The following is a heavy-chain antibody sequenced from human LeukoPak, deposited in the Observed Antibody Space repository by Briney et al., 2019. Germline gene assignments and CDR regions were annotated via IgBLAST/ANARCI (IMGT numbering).Heavy chain of an antibody. J-gene: IGHJ4*02. V-gene: IGHV3-48*01. Sequence: PGGSLRLSCAASGFTFSTYSMKWVRQAPGKGLEGVSYISDSSAMYYADSVRGRFTISRENDKNSLFLQMNSLRAEDTAVYYCARDGGYSGYDADCWGQGTLVTVSS. D-gene: IGHD5-12*01. CDR3: ARDGGYSGYDADC. CDR1: GFTFSTYS. CDR2: ISDSSAM.